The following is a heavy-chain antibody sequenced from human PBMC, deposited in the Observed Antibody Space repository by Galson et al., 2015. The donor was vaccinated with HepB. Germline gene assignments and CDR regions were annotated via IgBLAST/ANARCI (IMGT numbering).Heavy chain of an antibody. Sequence: SLRLSCAASGFTFINYWMHWVRQDPGKGLVWISRIKTDGTITGYADSVKGRFTVSRDNAKNTVYLQMNSLRAEDTAVYYCVRDKTTVTTFDYWGQGALVTVSS. V-gene: IGHV3-74*01. J-gene: IGHJ4*02. D-gene: IGHD4-17*01. CDR3: VRDKTTVTTFDY. CDR2: IKTDGTIT. CDR1: GFTFINYW.